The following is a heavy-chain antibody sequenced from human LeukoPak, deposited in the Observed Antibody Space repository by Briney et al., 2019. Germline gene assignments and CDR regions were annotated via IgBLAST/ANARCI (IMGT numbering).Heavy chain of an antibody. V-gene: IGHV3-30-3*01. CDR1: GFTSSSYA. CDR3: ARSGDPYWAMVTGEWGPFDY. Sequence: GGSLRLSCAASGFTSSSYAMHWVRQAPGKGLEWVAVISYDGSNKYYADSVKGRFTISRDNSKNTLYLQMNSLRAEDTAVYYCARSGDPYWAMVTGEWGPFDYWGQRTLVTVSS. CDR2: ISYDGSNK. J-gene: IGHJ4*02. D-gene: IGHD5-18*01.